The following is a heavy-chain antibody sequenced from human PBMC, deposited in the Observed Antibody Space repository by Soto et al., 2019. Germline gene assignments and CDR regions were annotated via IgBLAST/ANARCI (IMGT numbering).Heavy chain of an antibody. CDR3: ARVPVGAMAPYYYGMDV. CDR1: GFTFSSYW. D-gene: IGHD5-18*01. CDR2: INSDGSST. V-gene: IGHV3-74*01. J-gene: IGHJ6*02. Sequence: GGSLRLSCAASGFTFSSYWMHWVRQAPGKGLVWVSRINSDGSSTSYADSVKGRFTISRDNAKNTLYLQMNSLRAEDTAVYYCARVPVGAMAPYYYGMDVWGQGTTVTVSS.